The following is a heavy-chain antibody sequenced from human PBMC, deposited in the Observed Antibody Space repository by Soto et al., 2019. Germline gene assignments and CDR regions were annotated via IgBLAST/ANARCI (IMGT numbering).Heavy chain of an antibody. D-gene: IGHD2-15*01. CDR2: ISAGSEGA. CDR3: ARDLWWYLH. Sequence: EVHLLESGGGLVQPGGALRLSCAASGFTFSSHAMSWVRQAPGKGLEWISSISAGSEGAYYADSVKGRFTISRDNSNNTLYLQMNSLRAEDTAVYYCARDLWWYLHWGQGTLVTVSS. CDR1: GFTFSSHA. J-gene: IGHJ4*02. V-gene: IGHV3-23*01.